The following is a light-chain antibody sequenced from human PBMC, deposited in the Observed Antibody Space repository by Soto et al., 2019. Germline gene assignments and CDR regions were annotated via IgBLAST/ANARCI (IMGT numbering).Light chain of an antibody. CDR1: QGVSND. J-gene: IGKJ4*01. V-gene: IGKV1-27*01. CDR3: QNYNNAPLI. Sequence: TQLPAALSASVGDRITITCRASQGVSNDLAWYQQKPGKVPKLLIYDASTLQSGVPSRFSGSGSGTDFTLTISSLQPEDVATYYCQNYNNAPLIFGGGTKVDIK. CDR2: DAS.